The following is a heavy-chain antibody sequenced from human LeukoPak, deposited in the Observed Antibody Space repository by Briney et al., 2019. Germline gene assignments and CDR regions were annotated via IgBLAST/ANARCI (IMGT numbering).Heavy chain of an antibody. D-gene: IGHD6-13*01. Sequence: KSGGSLRLSCAASGFTFSNYWVRWVRLAPGKGLEWVSSISSSSSYIYYADSVKGRFTTSRDNDKNSLYLQMNSLRADDTAVYYCARDRLIDSSSDAFDIWGQGTMVTVSS. J-gene: IGHJ3*02. V-gene: IGHV3-21*01. CDR2: ISSSSSYI. CDR3: ARDRLIDSSSDAFDI. CDR1: GFTFSNYW.